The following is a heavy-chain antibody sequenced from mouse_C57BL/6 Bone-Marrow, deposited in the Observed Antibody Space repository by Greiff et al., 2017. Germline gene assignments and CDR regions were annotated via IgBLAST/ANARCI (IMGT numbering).Heavy chain of an antibody. CDR2: IYPRSGNT. CDR1: GYTFTSYG. J-gene: IGHJ3*01. Sequence: VMLVESGAELARPGASVKLSCKASGYTFTSYGISWVKQRTGQGLEWIGEIYPRSGNTYYNEKFKGKATLTADKSSSTAYMELRSLTSEDSAVYFCARATMVTQFAYWGQGTLVTVSA. V-gene: IGHV1-81*01. D-gene: IGHD2-2*01. CDR3: ARATMVTQFAY.